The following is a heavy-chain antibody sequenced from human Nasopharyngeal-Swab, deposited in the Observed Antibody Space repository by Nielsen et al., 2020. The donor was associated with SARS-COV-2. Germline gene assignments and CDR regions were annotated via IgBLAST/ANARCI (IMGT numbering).Heavy chain of an antibody. CDR3: TRLGGYDSSGYYPIDY. V-gene: IGHV3-73*01. D-gene: IGHD3-22*01. Sequence: GESLKISCAASGFTFSGSAMHWVRQASGKGLEWVGRIRSKANSYATAYAASVKGRFTISRDDSKNTAYLQMNSLKTEDTAVYYCTRLGGYDSSGYYPIDYWGQGTLATVSS. J-gene: IGHJ4*02. CDR2: IRSKANSYAT. CDR1: GFTFSGSA.